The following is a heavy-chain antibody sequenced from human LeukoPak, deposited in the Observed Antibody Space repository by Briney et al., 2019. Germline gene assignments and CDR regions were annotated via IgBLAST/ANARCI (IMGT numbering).Heavy chain of an antibody. J-gene: IGHJ4*02. Sequence: GASVKVSCKAFGYTFTSYDINWVRQATGQGLEWMGWMNPNSGNTGYAQKFQGRVTMTRNTSISTAYMELSSLRSEDTAVYYCARGAHLRCSGGSCYFDYWGQGTLVTVSS. CDR1: GYTFTSYD. D-gene: IGHD2-15*01. V-gene: IGHV1-8*01. CDR3: ARGAHLRCSGGSCYFDY. CDR2: MNPNSGNT.